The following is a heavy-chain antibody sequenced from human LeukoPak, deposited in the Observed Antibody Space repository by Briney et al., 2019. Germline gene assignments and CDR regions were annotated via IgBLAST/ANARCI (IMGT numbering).Heavy chain of an antibody. V-gene: IGHV4-39*01. J-gene: IGHJ4*02. D-gene: IGHD2-15*01. CDR1: GDSMILSTYY. CDR2: IYDSGSA. Sequence: SETLSLTCTVSGDSMILSTYYWGWVRQPRGMGLEWIGLIYDSGSAYYNPSLESRVAMSIDTSKGHSSLRLTSVAASDTALYYCARLTICRARYCHPPAGPTFFDSWGQGALVIVSA. CDR3: ARLTICRARYCHPPAGPTFFDS.